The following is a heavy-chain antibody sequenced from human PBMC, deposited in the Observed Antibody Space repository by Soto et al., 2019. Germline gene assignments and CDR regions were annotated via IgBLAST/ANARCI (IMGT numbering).Heavy chain of an antibody. Sequence: PGGSLRLSCEGSGLTASSNFMSWVRQAPGKGLEWVSILYSGGSTYYADSVKGRFTISRDNSKNTLYLQMNSLRAEDTAVYYCASGYNSGWPGYWGQGSLVTVSS. CDR3: ASGYNSGWPGY. V-gene: IGHV3-53*01. CDR1: GLTASSNF. J-gene: IGHJ4*02. CDR2: LYSGGST. D-gene: IGHD6-25*01.